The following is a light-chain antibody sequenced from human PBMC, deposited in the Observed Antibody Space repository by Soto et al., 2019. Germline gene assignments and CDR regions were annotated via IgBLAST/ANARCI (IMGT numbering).Light chain of an antibody. CDR2: ATS. CDR3: QQYGSSPQT. CDR1: QSVSSSY. Sequence: EIVLTQSPGTLSLSPGERATLSCRASQSVSSSYLAWYQQKPGQSPRLLIYATSSRATGIPDRFSGTRSGTDFSLTISRLEPEDFAEYYCQQYGSSPQTFGQGTKVEIK. V-gene: IGKV3-20*01. J-gene: IGKJ1*01.